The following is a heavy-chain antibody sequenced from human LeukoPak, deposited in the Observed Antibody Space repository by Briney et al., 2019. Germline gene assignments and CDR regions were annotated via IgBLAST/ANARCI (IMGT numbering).Heavy chain of an antibody. V-gene: IGHV4-59*13. CDR1: GGAISSYY. Sequence: SETLSLTCNVSGGAISSYYWSWIRQSPGKGPEWIGYVSYSGNTDYNPSLKSRVTLSVDTSKNQFFLILSSVTAADTAIYYCARVGSSWYHFDFWGQGTLITVSS. CDR3: ARVGSSWYHFDF. CDR2: VSYSGNT. D-gene: IGHD6-13*01. J-gene: IGHJ4*02.